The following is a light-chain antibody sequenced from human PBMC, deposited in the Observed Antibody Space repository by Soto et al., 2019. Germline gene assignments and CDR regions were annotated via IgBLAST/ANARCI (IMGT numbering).Light chain of an antibody. J-gene: IGLJ1*01. CDR2: DDS. CDR1: NIGSKR. Sequence: SYELTQISSVSVAPGQTARISCGGNNIGSKRVHWYQQKQGQAPVVVVYDDSDRPAGIPERFSGSNSGDAATLTISRVEAGDEADYYCQVSDDNSDHHVFGAGTKVTVL. CDR3: QVSDDNSDHHV. V-gene: IGLV3-21*02.